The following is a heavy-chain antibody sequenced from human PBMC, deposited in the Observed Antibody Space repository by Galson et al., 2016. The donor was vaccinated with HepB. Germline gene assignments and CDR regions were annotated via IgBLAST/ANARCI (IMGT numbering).Heavy chain of an antibody. CDR3: SPLPTGLQPYYFDH. CDR1: GFTFSHAW. CDR2: VKSRLDGGTV. V-gene: IGHV3-15*01. J-gene: IGHJ4*02. D-gene: IGHD3-10*01. Sequence: SLRLSCAASGFTFSHAWMSWVRQAPGKGLEWVGRVKSRLDGGTVNYAAPVKDRFTISRDDSKNTLYLQMHRLRIEDTGVYYCSPLPTGLQPYYFDHWGQGTLVTVSS.